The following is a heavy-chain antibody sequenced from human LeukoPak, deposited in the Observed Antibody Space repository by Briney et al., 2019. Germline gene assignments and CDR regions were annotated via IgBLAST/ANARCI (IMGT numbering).Heavy chain of an antibody. Sequence: GGSLRLSCAASGFTVSNNYMSWVRQAPGKGLEWVSVIYSGGSTYYADSVKGRFTISRDNSKNTLYLQMNSLRAEDTAVYYCARTDNWNYRTKFDYWGQGTLVTVSS. J-gene: IGHJ4*02. CDR1: GFTVSNNY. CDR3: ARTDNWNYRTKFDY. D-gene: IGHD1-7*01. V-gene: IGHV3-53*01. CDR2: IYSGGST.